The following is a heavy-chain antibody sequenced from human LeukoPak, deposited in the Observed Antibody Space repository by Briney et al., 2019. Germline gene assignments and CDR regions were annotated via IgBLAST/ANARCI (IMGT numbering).Heavy chain of an antibody. CDR2: IETDGTGA. CDR3: VRGGFNGN. D-gene: IGHD2-8*01. Sequence: PGGSLRLSCIASRFTFSSYRMHWVRQVPGKGLVWVSRIETDGTGAVYADAVEGRFTISRDNAKNMLYLQMNSLRAEDTAAYYCVRGGFNGNWGQGTLVTVSS. V-gene: IGHV3-74*03. CDR1: RFTFSSYR. J-gene: IGHJ4*02.